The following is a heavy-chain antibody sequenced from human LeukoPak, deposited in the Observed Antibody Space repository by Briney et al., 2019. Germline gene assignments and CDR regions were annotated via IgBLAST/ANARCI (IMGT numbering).Heavy chain of an antibody. CDR3: ARTPRRNIVGATYYVDY. D-gene: IGHD1-26*01. V-gene: IGHV3-66*02. J-gene: IGHJ4*02. Sequence: GGSLRLSCAASGFTVSSNYMSWVRQAPGKGLEWVSVIYSGGSTYYADSVKGRFTISRDNSKNTLYLQMNSLRAEDTAVYYCARTPRRNIVGATYYVDYWGQGTLVTVSS. CDR2: IYSGGST. CDR1: GFTVSSNY.